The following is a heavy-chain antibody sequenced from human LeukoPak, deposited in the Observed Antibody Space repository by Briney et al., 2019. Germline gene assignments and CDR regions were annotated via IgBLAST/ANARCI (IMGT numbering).Heavy chain of an antibody. D-gene: IGHD3-22*01. J-gene: IGHJ3*02. Sequence: QAGGSLRLSCAASGFTFSSYEMNWVRQAPGKGLEWVSYISSSGSTIYYADSVKGRFTISRDNSKNTLYLQMNSLRAEDTAVYYCANWRSYYYDSSGYYYAPNIWGQGTMVTVSS. CDR3: ANWRSYYYDSSGYYYAPNI. CDR2: ISSSGSTI. V-gene: IGHV3-48*03. CDR1: GFTFSSYE.